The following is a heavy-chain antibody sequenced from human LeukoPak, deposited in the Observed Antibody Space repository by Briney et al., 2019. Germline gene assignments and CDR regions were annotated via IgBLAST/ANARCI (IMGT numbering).Heavy chain of an antibody. Sequence: GGSLRLSCAASGFTFSVSAMHWVRQASGKGLEWVGRIRSKANSYATAYAASVKGRFTISRDDSKNTAYLQMNSLKTEDTAVYYCTSLKGSSGYESDYWGQGTLVTVSS. D-gene: IGHD3-22*01. V-gene: IGHV3-73*01. CDR3: TSLKGSSGYESDY. CDR1: GFTFSVSA. CDR2: IRSKANSYAT. J-gene: IGHJ4*02.